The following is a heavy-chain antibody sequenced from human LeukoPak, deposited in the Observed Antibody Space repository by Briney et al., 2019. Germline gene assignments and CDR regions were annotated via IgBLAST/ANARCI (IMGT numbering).Heavy chain of an antibody. CDR1: GFTFSSYA. J-gene: IGHJ4*02. Sequence: GGSLRLSCAASGFTFSSYAMHWVRQAPGKGLEWVAVISYDGSNKYYADSVKGRFTISRDNSKNTLYLQMNSLRAEDTAVYYCARGHTAVTRHFDFWGQGTLVTVSS. D-gene: IGHD4-17*01. CDR3: ARGHTAVTRHFDF. V-gene: IGHV3-30*04. CDR2: ISYDGSNK.